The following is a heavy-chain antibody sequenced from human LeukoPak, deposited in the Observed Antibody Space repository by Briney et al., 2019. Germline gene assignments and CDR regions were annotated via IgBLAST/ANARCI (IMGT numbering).Heavy chain of an antibody. D-gene: IGHD2-15*01. J-gene: IGHJ1*01. CDR2: VYYSGVT. V-gene: IGHV4-59*08. CDR1: GGSTGSDY. CDR3: ARLSLHCSGGSCYRGAFDS. Sequence: PSETLSLTCSVSGGSTGSDYWSWIRQPPGKGLEWIAYVYYSGVTSYNPSLKSRVAISIDTSKNQFSLNLTSVTAADTAVYYCARLSLHCSGGSCYRGAFDSWGQGTLVTVSS.